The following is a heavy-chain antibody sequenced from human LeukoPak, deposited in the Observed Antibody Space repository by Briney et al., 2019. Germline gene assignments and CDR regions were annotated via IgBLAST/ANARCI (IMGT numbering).Heavy chain of an antibody. V-gene: IGHV4-39*07. J-gene: IGHJ6*02. CDR3: ARADYGYTRYGMDV. CDR2: IYYTGST. D-gene: IGHD3-10*01. Sequence: PSETLSLTCTVSGGSVDSSVSYWGWIRQPPGKGLEWIGSIYYTGSTYYNPSLKSRVTISVDGSKNQFSLKLSSVTAADTAVYYCARADYGYTRYGMDVWGQGTTVTVSS. CDR1: GGSVDSSVSY.